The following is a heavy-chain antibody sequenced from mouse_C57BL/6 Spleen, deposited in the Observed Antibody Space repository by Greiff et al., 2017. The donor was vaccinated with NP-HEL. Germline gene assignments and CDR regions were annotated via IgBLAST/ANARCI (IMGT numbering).Heavy chain of an antibody. V-gene: IGHV1-50*01. J-gene: IGHJ4*01. CDR1: GYTFTSYW. CDR2: IDPSDSYT. D-gene: IGHD1-1*01. CDR3: ARGYGSRAMDY. Sequence: QVQLQQPGAELVKPGASVKLSCKASGYTFTSYWMQWVKQRPGQGLEWIGEIDPSDSYTNYNQKFKGKATLTVDTSSSTAYMQLSSLTSEDSAVYYCARGYGSRAMDYWGQGTSVTVSS.